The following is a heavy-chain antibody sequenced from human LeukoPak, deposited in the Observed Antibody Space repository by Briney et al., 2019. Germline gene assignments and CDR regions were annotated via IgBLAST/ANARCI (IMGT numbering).Heavy chain of an antibody. CDR1: GGSISSYY. Sequence: SETPSLTCTVSGGSISSYYWSWIRQPPGKGLEWIGYIYYTGTTNYNPSLKDRVTISADTSKNQFSLKLNSVTAADTAVYYCASILDGMDVWGQGTTVSVSS. V-gene: IGHV4-59*08. CDR2: IYYTGTT. J-gene: IGHJ6*02. CDR3: ASILDGMDV.